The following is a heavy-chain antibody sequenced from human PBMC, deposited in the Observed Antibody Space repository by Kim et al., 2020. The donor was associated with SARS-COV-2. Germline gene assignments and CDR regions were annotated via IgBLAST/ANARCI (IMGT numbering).Heavy chain of an antibody. CDR2: ISYDGSNK. CDR1: GFTFSSYG. CDR3: AKNSVSPFDY. Sequence: GGSLRLSCAASGFTFSSYGMHWVRQAPGKGLEWVAVISYDGSNKYYADSVKGRFTISRDNSKNTLYLQMNSLRAEDTAVYYCAKNSVSPFDYWGQGTLVTVSS. V-gene: IGHV3-30*18. J-gene: IGHJ4*02. D-gene: IGHD2-8*01.